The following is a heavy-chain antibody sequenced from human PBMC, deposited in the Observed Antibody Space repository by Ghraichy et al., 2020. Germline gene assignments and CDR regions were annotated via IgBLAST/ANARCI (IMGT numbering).Heavy chain of an antibody. CDR3: ARVVSNWFDP. Sequence: LSLTCAVYGGSFSGYYWSWIRQPPGKGLEWIGEINHSGSTNYNPSLKSRVTISVDTSKNQFSLKLSSVTAADTAVYYCARVVSNWFDPWGQGTLVTVSS. CDR1: GGSFSGYY. CDR2: INHSGST. V-gene: IGHV4-34*01. J-gene: IGHJ5*02.